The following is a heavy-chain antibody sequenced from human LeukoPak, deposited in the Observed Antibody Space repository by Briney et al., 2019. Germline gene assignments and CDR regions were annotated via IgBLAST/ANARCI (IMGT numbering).Heavy chain of an antibody. J-gene: IGHJ4*02. Sequence: GGSLRLSCAASGFTFSNYDMHWVRQAPGKGLEWVAFIRSDGNNKYYAEFVKGRFTISRDNSRNTLYMQMNSLRAEDTAVYYCAKRPDYPYYFDYWGQGTLVTVSS. CDR1: GFTFSNYD. D-gene: IGHD3-16*01. CDR2: IRSDGNNK. V-gene: IGHV3-30*02. CDR3: AKRPDYPYYFDY.